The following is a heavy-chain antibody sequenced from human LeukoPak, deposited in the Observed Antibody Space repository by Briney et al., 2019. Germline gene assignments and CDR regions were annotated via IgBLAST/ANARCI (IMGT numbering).Heavy chain of an antibody. D-gene: IGHD6-6*01. CDR2: FYYSGST. CDR1: GGSISSYY. Sequence: SETLSLTCTVSGGSISSYYWSWIRQPPGKGLEWIGYFYYSGSTDYNPSLKSRVTISVDTSKNQFSLKLSSVTAADTAVYYCARERLAARRGYFDYWGQGTLVTVSS. V-gene: IGHV4-59*12. J-gene: IGHJ4*02. CDR3: ARERLAARRGYFDY.